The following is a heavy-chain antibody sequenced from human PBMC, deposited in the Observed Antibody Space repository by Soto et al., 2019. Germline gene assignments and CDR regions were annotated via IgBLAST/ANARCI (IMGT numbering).Heavy chain of an antibody. CDR3: AKDRVRTPNAADSFDV. Sequence: QVQLVQSGAELKKPGASVKVSCTASGYAFGAYYIYWVRQAPGQGLEWMGYINPHGGGARYVQEFRDRLTITTDTPKDTAYMELRSLTSDDTAIYYCAKDRVRTPNAADSFDVWGQGTSVTVS. V-gene: IGHV1-2*02. CDR1: GYAFGAYY. CDR2: INPHGGGA. J-gene: IGHJ3*01. D-gene: IGHD3-10*01.